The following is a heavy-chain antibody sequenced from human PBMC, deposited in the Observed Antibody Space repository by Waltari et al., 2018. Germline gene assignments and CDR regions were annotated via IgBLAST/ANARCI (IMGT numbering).Heavy chain of an antibody. D-gene: IGHD2-15*01. CDR2: IYTSGST. J-gene: IGHJ4*02. CDR3: ARENCSGGSCYPDY. CDR1: GGSISSGSSY. V-gene: IGHV4-61*02. Sequence: QVQLQESGPGLVKPSQTLSLTCTVSGGSISSGSSYWSWIRQPAGKGLEWIGRIYTSGSTNYNPSLKSRVTISVDTSKNQFSLKLSSVTAADTAVYYCARENCSGGSCYPDYWGQGTLVTVSS.